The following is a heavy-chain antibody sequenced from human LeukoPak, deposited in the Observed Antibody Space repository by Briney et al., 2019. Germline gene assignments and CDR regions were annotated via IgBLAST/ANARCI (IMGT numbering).Heavy chain of an antibody. Sequence: GGSLRLSCAASGFTFSSYWMSWVRQAPGKGLEWVANIKQDGSEKYYVDSVKGRFTISRDNAKNSLYLQMNSLRAEDTAFYYCAKGSGYSFGHLDYWGQGTLVTVSS. CDR3: AKGSGYSFGHLDY. CDR2: IKQDGSEK. J-gene: IGHJ4*02. D-gene: IGHD5-18*01. V-gene: IGHV3-7*03. CDR1: GFTFSSYW.